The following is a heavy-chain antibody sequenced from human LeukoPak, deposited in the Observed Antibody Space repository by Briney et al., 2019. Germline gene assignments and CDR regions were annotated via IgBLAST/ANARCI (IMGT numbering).Heavy chain of an antibody. CDR3: ARVFDYGDYD. CDR2: INPNSGGT. D-gene: IGHD4-17*01. CDR1: RYTFSNYD. V-gene: IGHV1-2*06. Sequence: AASVKVSCKASRYTFSNYDINWVRQATGQGLEWMGRINPNSGGTNYAQKFQGRVTMTRDTSISTAYMELSRLRSDDTAVYYCARVFDYGDYDWGQGTLVTVSS. J-gene: IGHJ4*02.